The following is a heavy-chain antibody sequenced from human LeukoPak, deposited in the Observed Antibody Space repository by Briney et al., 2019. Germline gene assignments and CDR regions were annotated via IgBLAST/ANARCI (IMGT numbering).Heavy chain of an antibody. V-gene: IGHV3-33*01. CDR2: IWYDGSNK. CDR3: ARDLLAVGATQLDY. CDR1: RFTFSSYG. J-gene: IGHJ4*02. Sequence: GGSLRLSCTASRFTFSSYGMHWVRQAPGKGLEWVAVIWYDGSNKYYADSVKGRFTISRDNSKNTLYLQMNSMRAEDTAVYYCARDLLAVGATQLDYWGQGTLVTVSS. D-gene: IGHD1-26*01.